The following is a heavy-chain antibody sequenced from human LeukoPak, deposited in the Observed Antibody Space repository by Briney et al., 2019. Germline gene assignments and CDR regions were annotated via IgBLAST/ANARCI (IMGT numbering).Heavy chain of an antibody. D-gene: IGHD3-22*01. CDR2: ISGSGGST. J-gene: IGHJ4*02. CDR3: AKDLNYFDSSSSESY. CDR1: GFTFSSYA. V-gene: IGHV3-23*01. Sequence: PGGSLRRSCAASGFTFSSYAMSWVRQTPGRGLEWVSAISGSGGSTYYADSVKGRFTISRDNSKNTLYLQMNSLRAEDTAVYYCAKDLNYFDSSSSESYWGQGTQVTVSS.